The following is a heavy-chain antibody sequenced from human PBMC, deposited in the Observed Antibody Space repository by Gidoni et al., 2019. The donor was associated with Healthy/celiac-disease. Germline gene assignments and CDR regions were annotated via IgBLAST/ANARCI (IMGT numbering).Heavy chain of an antibody. CDR2: IYYSGSN. D-gene: IGHD5-18*01. Sequence: QLLLQESVPGLVQPSETLSPTCTVSGGSITSSSYYWVWIRQPAGEGLEWVGSIYYSGSNYYNPSLKSRNNISVDTAKNHFSLKLSSVTAADTAVYYYAREVDTAVASSMDVWVQRTTVTVSS. CDR3: AREVDTAVASSMDV. CDR1: GGSITSSSYY. V-gene: IGHV4-39*07. J-gene: IGHJ6*02.